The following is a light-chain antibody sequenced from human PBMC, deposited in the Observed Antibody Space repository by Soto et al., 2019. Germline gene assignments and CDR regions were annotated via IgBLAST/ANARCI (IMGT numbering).Light chain of an antibody. J-gene: IGKJ1*01. V-gene: IGKV3-15*01. CDR3: QQYDNWTWT. CDR2: GAS. Sequence: EIVMTQSPATLSVSPGERATLSCRASQSVSSNLAWYQQKPGQAPRLLIYGASTRATGIPARFSGSGSGTECTLTINSLQSEDFAVYYCQQYDNWTWTFGQGTKVDTK. CDR1: QSVSSN.